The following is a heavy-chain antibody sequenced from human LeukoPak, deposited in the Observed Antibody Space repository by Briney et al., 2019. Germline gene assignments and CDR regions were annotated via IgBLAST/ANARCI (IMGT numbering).Heavy chain of an antibody. CDR1: GYTFTSYD. CDR2: MNPNSGNT. CDR3: ARGGAVAGKGRWFDP. V-gene: IGHV1-8*01. D-gene: IGHD6-19*01. J-gene: IGHJ5*02. Sequence: ASVKVSCKASGYTFTSYDINWVRQATGQGLEWMGWMNPNSGNTGSAQEFQGRVTMTRNTSITTAYMELSSLRSEDTAVYYRARGGAVAGKGRWFDPWGQRTLVTVSS.